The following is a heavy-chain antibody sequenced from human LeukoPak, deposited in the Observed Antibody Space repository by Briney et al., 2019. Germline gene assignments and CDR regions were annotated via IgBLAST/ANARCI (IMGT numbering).Heavy chain of an antibody. CDR1: RFTFSNYA. D-gene: IGHD1-26*01. CDR3: AKHVVATTRWFDP. Sequence: PGWSLRLSCAASRFTFSNYAMSWVRQAPGEGLQWVSTITNSGSSTYFADSVKGRFTISRDNSKNTLYMQMNSLRAEDTAVYYCAKHVVATTRWFDPWGQGTLVTVSS. J-gene: IGHJ5*02. V-gene: IGHV3-23*01. CDR2: ITNSGSST.